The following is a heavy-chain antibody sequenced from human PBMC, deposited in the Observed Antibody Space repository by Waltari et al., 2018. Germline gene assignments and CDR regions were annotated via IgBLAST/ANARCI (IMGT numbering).Heavy chain of an antibody. Sequence: EVRLVEAVGGLVQPGGSLRLSCAASGFPFSCDAMVCVRQAPGKGLEWVSAISGSGGSTYYADSVKGRFTSSRYNAKNTLYLQMNSLRAEDTAVYYCAKGLRYYGSGSESWGQGTLVTVSS. V-gene: IGHV3-23*04. J-gene: IGHJ4*02. D-gene: IGHD3-10*01. CDR3: AKGLRYYGSGSES. CDR2: ISGSGGST. CDR1: GFPFSCDA.